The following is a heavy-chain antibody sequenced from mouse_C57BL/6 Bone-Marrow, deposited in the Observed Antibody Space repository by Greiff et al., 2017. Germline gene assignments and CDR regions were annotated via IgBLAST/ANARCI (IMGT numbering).Heavy chain of an antibody. D-gene: IGHD2-3*01. CDR2: IDTANGNT. CDR3: ARDRVVTTGFAY. Sequence: VQLQQSVAELVRPGASVKLSCTASGFNIKNTYMHWVKQRPEQGLEWIGRIDTANGNTKYAPKFQGKSTITADTYTNTAYLQLSSLTSEDTAIYYCARDRVVTTGFAYWGQGTLVTVSA. CDR1: GFNIKNTY. J-gene: IGHJ3*01. V-gene: IGHV14-3*01.